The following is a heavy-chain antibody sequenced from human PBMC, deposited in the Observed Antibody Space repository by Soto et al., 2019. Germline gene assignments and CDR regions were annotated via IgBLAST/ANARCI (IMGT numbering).Heavy chain of an antibody. CDR1: GFTFSSYA. CDR2: ISYDGSNK. CDR3: AREVVGATTGSFDY. D-gene: IGHD1-26*01. J-gene: IGHJ4*02. Sequence: LRLSCAASGFTFSSYAMHWVRQAPGEGLEWVAVISYDGSNKYYADSVKGRFTISRDNSKNTLYLQMNSLRAEDTAVYYCAREVVGATTGSFDYWGQGTLVTAPQ. V-gene: IGHV3-30-3*01.